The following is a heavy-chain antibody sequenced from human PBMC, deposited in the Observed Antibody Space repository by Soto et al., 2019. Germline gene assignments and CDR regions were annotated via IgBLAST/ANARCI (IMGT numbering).Heavy chain of an antibody. V-gene: IGHV3-33*01. Sequence: GGSLRLSCAPSGFTFSRYGMHWARQAPGKGLEWVAVIWYGGSNKVYADSVKGRFTISRDNSKNTLYLQMNSLRAEDTAVYYCARDLSGDYGALDTWGQGTMVTVSS. CDR2: IWYGGSNK. CDR3: ARDLSGDYGALDT. J-gene: IGHJ3*02. D-gene: IGHD4-17*01. CDR1: GFTFSRYG.